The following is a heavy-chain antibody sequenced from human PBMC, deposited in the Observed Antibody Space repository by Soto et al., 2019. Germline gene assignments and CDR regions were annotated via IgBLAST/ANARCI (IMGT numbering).Heavy chain of an antibody. CDR1: GGTFSTYV. Sequence: QVQLVQTGAEVKKPGSSVKVSCKASGGTFSTYVISWVRQAPGQGLEWMGGIIPVYPTTNSAQKCQGRVTITADESTRTGYMELNSLRSEDTAVYYCARGRIAGAATDFYYYGMDVWGQGTSVTVSS. D-gene: IGHD1-26*01. CDR2: IIPVYPTT. CDR3: ARGRIAGAATDFYYYGMDV. J-gene: IGHJ6*02. V-gene: IGHV1-69*12.